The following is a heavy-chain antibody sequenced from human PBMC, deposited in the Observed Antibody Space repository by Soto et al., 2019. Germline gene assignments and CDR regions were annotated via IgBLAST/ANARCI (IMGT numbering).Heavy chain of an antibody. CDR1: GFTFSSYG. V-gene: IGHV3-30*18. Sequence: GGSLRLSCAASGFTFSSYGMHWVRQAPGKGLEWVAVISYDGSNKYYADSVKGRFTISRDNSKNTLYLQMNSLRAEDTAVYYCAKDIVVVVAATTHYYYGMAVWGPGTSVPVSS. J-gene: IGHJ6*02. CDR3: AKDIVVVVAATTHYYYGMAV. D-gene: IGHD2-15*01. CDR2: ISYDGSNK.